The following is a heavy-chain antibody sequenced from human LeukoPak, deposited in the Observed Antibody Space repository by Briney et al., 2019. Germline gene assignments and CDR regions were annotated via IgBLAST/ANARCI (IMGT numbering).Heavy chain of an antibody. CDR2: ISWNSGSI. CDR3: AKDISFGDSSGYVDY. D-gene: IGHD3-22*01. CDR1: GFTFDDYA. V-gene: IGHV3-9*01. Sequence: PGRSLRLSCAASGFTFDDYAMHWVRQAPGKGLEWVPGISWNSGSIGYADSVKGRFTISRDNAKNSLCLQMNSLRAEDTALYYCAKDISFGDSSGYVDYWGQGTLVTVSS. J-gene: IGHJ4*02.